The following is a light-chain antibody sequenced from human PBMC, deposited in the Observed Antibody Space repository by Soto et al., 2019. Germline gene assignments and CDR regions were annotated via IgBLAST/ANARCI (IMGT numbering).Light chain of an antibody. CDR3: QQDNNWPPT. J-gene: IGKJ5*01. V-gene: IGKV3-15*01. CDR2: GAS. Sequence: VLTQDAATLSLSHGARATLSCRAGHSVSSSYLAWYQQKPGQAPRLLIYGASTRATGIPARFSGSGSGTEFTLTISGLQSEDFAVYYCQQDNNWPPTFGQGTRVDIK. CDR1: HSVSSSY.